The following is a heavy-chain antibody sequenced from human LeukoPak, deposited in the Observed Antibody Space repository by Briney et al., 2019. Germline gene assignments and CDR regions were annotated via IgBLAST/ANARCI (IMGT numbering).Heavy chain of an antibody. J-gene: IGHJ5*02. Sequence: SQTLSLTCTVSGGSISSGGYYWSWIRQHPGTGLEWIGYIYYSGSTYYNPSLKSRVTISVDTSKNQFSLKLSSVTAADTAVYYCARQYCGGDCHYSPGGWFDPWGQGTLVTVSS. D-gene: IGHD2-21*02. CDR2: IYYSGST. V-gene: IGHV4-31*03. CDR3: ARQYCGGDCHYSPGGWFDP. CDR1: GGSISSGGYY.